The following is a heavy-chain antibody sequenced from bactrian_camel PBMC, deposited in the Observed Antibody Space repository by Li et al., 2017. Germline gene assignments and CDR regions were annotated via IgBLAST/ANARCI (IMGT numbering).Heavy chain of an antibody. D-gene: IGHD1*01. CDR3: AADWLGGSAYSREFLFSYEYPN. V-gene: IGHV3S53*01. Sequence: VQLVESGGGSVQPGGSLRLSCAASGSPISSYVVGWFRQAPGKEREAVAAIEKDGTTSYAETVKGRFTISQDNAKNMVYLQMNSLKPDDTAMYYCAADWLGGSAYSREFLFSYEYPNWGQGTQVTVS. CDR2: IEKDGTT. J-gene: IGHJ4*01. CDR1: GSPISSYV.